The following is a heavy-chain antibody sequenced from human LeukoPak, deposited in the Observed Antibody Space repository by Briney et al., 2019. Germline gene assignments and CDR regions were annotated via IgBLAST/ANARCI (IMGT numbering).Heavy chain of an antibody. CDR1: GFTFSDYY. CDR3: ATQQLLESGNWFDP. D-gene: IGHD6-13*01. J-gene: IGHJ5*02. CDR2: ISSSGSTI. V-gene: IGHV3-11*01. Sequence: GGSLRLSCAASGFTFSDYYMCWIRQAPGKGLEWVSYISSSGSTIYYADSVKGRFTISRDNAKNSLYLQMNSLRAEDTAVYYCATQQLLESGNWFDPWGQGTLVTVSS.